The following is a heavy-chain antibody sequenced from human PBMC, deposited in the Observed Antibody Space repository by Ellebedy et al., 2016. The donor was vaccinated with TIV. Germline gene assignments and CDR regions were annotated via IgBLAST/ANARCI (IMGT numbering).Heavy chain of an antibody. D-gene: IGHD6-6*01. Sequence: GESLKISCAASGFTFSSYGMHWVRQAPGKGLEWVAVIWYDGSNKYYGDSVKGRFTISRDNSKNTLSLQMNSLRAEDTAVYYCARRIAARPDYYYAMDVWGQGTTVTVAS. CDR3: ARRIAARPDYYYAMDV. V-gene: IGHV3-33*01. CDR1: GFTFSSYG. CDR2: IWYDGSNK. J-gene: IGHJ6*02.